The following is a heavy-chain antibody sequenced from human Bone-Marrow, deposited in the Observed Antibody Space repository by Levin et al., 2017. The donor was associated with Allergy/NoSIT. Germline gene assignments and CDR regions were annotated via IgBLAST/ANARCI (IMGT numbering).Heavy chain of an antibody. CDR3: AKELYGAGGMYSYGLDV. D-gene: IGHD3-10*01. CDR1: GFMYSSFV. CDR2: IGGSGGST. Sequence: AGGSLRLSCAASGFMYSSFVMNWVRQAPGKGLEWVSAIGGSGGSTYYADSVKGRFTISRDNSKSTLYLQLNSLRAEDTAVYFCAKELYGAGGMYSYGLDVWGPGTTVSVSS. J-gene: IGHJ6*02. V-gene: IGHV3-23*01.